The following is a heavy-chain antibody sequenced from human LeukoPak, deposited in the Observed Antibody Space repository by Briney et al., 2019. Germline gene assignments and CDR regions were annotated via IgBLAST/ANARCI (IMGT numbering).Heavy chain of an antibody. J-gene: IGHJ5*02. V-gene: IGHV3-48*04. CDR3: TTDHDYGDYAPQVA. CDR2: ISSSSSTI. Sequence: GGSLRLSCAASGFTFSSYSMNWVRQAPGKGLEWVSYISSSSSTIYYADSVKGRFTISRDNAKNSLYLQMNSLRAEDTAVYYCTTDHDYGDYAPQVAWGQGTLVTVSS. CDR1: GFTFSSYS. D-gene: IGHD4-17*01.